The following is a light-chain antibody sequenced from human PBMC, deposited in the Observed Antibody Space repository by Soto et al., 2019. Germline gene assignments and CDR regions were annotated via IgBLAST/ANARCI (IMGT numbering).Light chain of an antibody. J-gene: IGKJ5*01. Sequence: EIVLTQSPATLSLSPEERATLSCGASHSVSSSYLAWYQQKPGLAPRLLIYDASSRATGIPDRFSGSGSGTDFTLTISRLEPEDFAVYYCHQYGSSTITFGQGTRLEIK. CDR3: HQYGSSTIT. CDR2: DAS. V-gene: IGKV3D-20*01. CDR1: HSVSSSY.